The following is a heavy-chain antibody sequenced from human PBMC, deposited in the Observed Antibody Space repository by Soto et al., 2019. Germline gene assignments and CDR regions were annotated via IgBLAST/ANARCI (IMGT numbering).Heavy chain of an antibody. Sequence: SETLSLTCTVSGGSISSSSYYWGWIRQPPGKGLEWIGSIYYSGSTYYNPSLKSRVTISVDTSKNQFSLKLSSVTAADTAVYYCARHPEYQLLYGVGYYFDYWGQGTLVTVSS. CDR3: ARHPEYQLLYGVGYYFDY. J-gene: IGHJ4*02. CDR2: IYYSGST. CDR1: GGSISSSSYY. D-gene: IGHD2-2*02. V-gene: IGHV4-39*01.